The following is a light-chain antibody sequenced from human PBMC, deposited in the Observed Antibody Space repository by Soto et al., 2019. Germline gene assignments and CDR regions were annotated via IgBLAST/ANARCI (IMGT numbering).Light chain of an antibody. J-gene: IGKJ3*01. CDR1: QTISNY. CDR3: PTSYRTAFA. Sequence: DLQMTQSPSSLSASVGDRVTINCRASQTISNYLNWYQEKPGKAPKLLIYAASNLQSGVPSRFGGRGSGTEFAFTISNLQPEYFATCYCPTSYRTAFAFGPGTKVAI. V-gene: IGKV1-39*01. CDR2: AAS.